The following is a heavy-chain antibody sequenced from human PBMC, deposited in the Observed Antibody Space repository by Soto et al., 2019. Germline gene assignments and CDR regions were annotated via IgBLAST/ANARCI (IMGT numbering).Heavy chain of an antibody. CDR3: ATLSLGYCSSTSCYTDY. CDR1: GGSISSGDYY. J-gene: IGHJ4*02. V-gene: IGHV4-30-4*01. D-gene: IGHD2-2*02. CDR2: IYYSGST. Sequence: KPSETLSLTCTVSGGSISSGDYYWSWIRQPPGKGLEWIGYIYYSGSTYYNPSLKSRVTISVDTSKNQFSLKLSSVTAADTAVYYCATLSLGYCSSTSCYTDYWGQGTLVTVSS.